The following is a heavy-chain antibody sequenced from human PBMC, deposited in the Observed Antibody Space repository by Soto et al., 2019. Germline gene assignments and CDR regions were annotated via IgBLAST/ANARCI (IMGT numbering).Heavy chain of an antibody. Sequence: EVQLVETGGGLIQPGGSLRLSCEVSGFSVSASSMSWVRQAPGKGLEWVAVFYRGGSTDYADSVKGRGTVSRDTFKNTLSLQMDSLTVEDTAVYFCARDLGWTDLLNTYYYGMDVWGQGTTVTVS. J-gene: IGHJ6*02. CDR3: ARDLGWTDLLNTYYYGMDV. D-gene: IGHD1-1*01. V-gene: IGHV3-53*02. CDR1: GFSVSASS. CDR2: FYRGGST.